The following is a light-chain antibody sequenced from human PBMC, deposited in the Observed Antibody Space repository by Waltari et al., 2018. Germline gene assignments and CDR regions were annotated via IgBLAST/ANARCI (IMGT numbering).Light chain of an antibody. CDR1: QRVSSY. CDR3: QQRSNWPLT. Sequence: NVLTQSPATLSLSPGERATLSCRASQRVSSYLAWYQQKPGQAPRLLIYDASNGTTGIPARFSGSGSGTDFALAISSLAPEDVAVYYCQQRSNWPLTFGPGTKVDIK. J-gene: IGKJ3*01. CDR2: DAS. V-gene: IGKV3-11*01.